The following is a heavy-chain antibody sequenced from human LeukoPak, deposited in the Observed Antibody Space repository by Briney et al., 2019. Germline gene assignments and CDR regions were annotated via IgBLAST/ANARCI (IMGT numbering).Heavy chain of an antibody. CDR3: ARDPGYGDYVLDY. CDR2: ISGSGGST. D-gene: IGHD4-17*01. J-gene: IGHJ4*02. CDR1: GFTFSSYA. Sequence: PGGSLRLSCAASGFTFSSYAMSWVRQAPGKGLEWVSAISGSGGSTYYADSVKGRFTISRDNSKNTLYLQMNSLRAEDTAVYYCARDPGYGDYVLDYWGQGTLVTVSS. V-gene: IGHV3-23*01.